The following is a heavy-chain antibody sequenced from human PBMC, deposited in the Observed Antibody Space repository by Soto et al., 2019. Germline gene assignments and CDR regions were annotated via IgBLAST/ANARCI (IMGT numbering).Heavy chain of an antibody. CDR2: ISAYNGST. J-gene: IGHJ6*02. Sequence: ASVKVSCKASGYTFTSYGISWVRQAPGQGLEWMGWISAYNGSTNYAQKLQGRVTMTTDTSTSTAYMELRSLRSDDTAVYYCARDGLVTMMEYYYYGMDVWGQGTTVTVSS. D-gene: IGHD3-22*01. CDR3: ARDGLVTMMEYYYYGMDV. V-gene: IGHV1-18*01. CDR1: GYTFTSYG.